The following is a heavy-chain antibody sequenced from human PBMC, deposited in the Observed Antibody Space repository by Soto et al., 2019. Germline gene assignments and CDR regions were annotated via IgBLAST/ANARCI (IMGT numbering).Heavy chain of an antibody. J-gene: IGHJ4*02. CDR2: VHHNGGT. CDR1: GVSFSGYH. V-gene: IGHV4-34*01. Sequence: QVQLQQWGAGLLKPSETLSLTCAVYGVSFSGYHYTWIRQPPGKGLEWIGEVHHNGGTNYNPSLASRVTISVDASKNQFSLRLSSATAADTAVYYCTRGYGEQWPTSDYWGQGTLVTVSS. CDR3: TRGYGEQWPTSDY. D-gene: IGHD6-19*01.